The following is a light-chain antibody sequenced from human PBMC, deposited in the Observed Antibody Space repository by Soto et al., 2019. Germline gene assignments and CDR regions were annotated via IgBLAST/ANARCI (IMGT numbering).Light chain of an antibody. CDR1: STDVGGYNY. J-gene: IGLJ1*01. Sequence: QSALTQPPSASGSAGQSVTISCTGTSTDVGGYNYVSWYQQHPGKAPKLMIYEVSKRPSGVPDRFSGSKSGNTASLTISGLQAEDEADYYCSSYTSSSTYVFGTGTKVTVL. CDR2: EVS. V-gene: IGLV2-8*01. CDR3: SSYTSSSTYV.